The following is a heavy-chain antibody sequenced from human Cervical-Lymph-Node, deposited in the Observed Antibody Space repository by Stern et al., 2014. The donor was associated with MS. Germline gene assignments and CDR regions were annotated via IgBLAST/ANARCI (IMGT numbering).Heavy chain of an antibody. D-gene: IGHD6-6*01. CDR3: TMAVSSSSGLFDY. CDR1: GGSISSYY. CDR2: ISYSGST. Sequence: QVQLQESGPGLVKPSETLSLTCTVSGGSISSYYWSWIRQPPGKGLEWIGYISYSGSTHYIPSLKSRVTISVGPSKNQFFLQPRSVTAADTAVYYCTMAVSSSSGLFDYWGQGTLVTVSS. V-gene: IGHV4-59*08. J-gene: IGHJ4*02.